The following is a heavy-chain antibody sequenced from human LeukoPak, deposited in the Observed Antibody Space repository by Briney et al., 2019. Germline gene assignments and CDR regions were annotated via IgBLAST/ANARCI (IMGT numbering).Heavy chain of an antibody. CDR1: GFTVSSNY. CDR3: AKGLSIMITFGGVI. CDR2: IYSGGST. D-gene: IGHD3-16*01. J-gene: IGHJ4*02. V-gene: IGHV3-66*01. Sequence: SGGSLRLSCAASGFTVSSNYMSWVRQAPGKGLEWVSVIYSGGSTYYADSVKGRFTISRDNSKNTLYLQMNSLRAEDTAVYYCAKGLSIMITFGGVIWGQGTLVTVSS.